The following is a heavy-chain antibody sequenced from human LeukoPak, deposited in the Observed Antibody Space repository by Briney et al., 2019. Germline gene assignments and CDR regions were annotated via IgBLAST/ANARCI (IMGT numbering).Heavy chain of an antibody. Sequence: AGSLRLSCAASGFTFSSYWTHWVRQAPGKGLVWLSRINSDGSSTSYADSVKGRFTISRDNAKNTLYLQMNSLRAEDTAVYYCARDQPLRLRQLYYYYMDVWGKGTTVTVSS. CDR1: GFTFSSYW. J-gene: IGHJ6*03. CDR3: ARDQPLRLRQLYYYYMDV. D-gene: IGHD6-25*01. CDR2: INSDGSST. V-gene: IGHV3-74*01.